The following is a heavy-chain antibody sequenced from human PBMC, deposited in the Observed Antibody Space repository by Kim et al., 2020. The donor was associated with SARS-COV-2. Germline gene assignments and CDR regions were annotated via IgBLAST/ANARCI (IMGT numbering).Heavy chain of an antibody. CDR3: ARFKTVTTFFYYYYGMDV. J-gene: IGHJ6*02. D-gene: IGHD4-17*01. CDR1: GGSFSGYY. Sequence: SETLSLTCAVYGGSFSGYYWSWIRQPPGKGLEWIGEINHSGSTNYNPSLNSRVTISVDTSKNQFSLKLSSVTAADTAVYYCARFKTVTTFFYYYYGMDVWGQAHTVTVSS. V-gene: IGHV4-34*01. CDR2: INHSGST.